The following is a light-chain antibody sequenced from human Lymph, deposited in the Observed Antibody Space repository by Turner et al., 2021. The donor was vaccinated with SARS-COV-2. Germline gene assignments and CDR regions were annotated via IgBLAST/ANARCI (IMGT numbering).Light chain of an antibody. Sequence: QLVLTQSSSASISLGASANLTCPLSSQHSTYTIEWYQQQPLKPPKYVMELKKDVSRSTGDWIPDRFSGSSSGADRYLSISNIQPEDEAIYICGVGDTIKEQFVYVFGGGTKVTVL. J-gene: IGLJ1*01. CDR3: GVGDTIKEQFVYV. V-gene: IGLV4-69*01. CDR1: SQHSTYT. CDR2: LKKDVSR.